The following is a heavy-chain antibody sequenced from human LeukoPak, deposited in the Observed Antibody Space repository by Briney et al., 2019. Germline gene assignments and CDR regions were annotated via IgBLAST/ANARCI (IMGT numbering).Heavy chain of an antibody. D-gene: IGHD1-1*01. CDR1: GFTLSTYY. Sequence: GGSLRLSCSATGFTLSTYYINWVRQAPGKGLEWVSHIGGSVNNIYYADSVKGRFTISRDNSKNTLYLQMNSLGADDTAVYYCAKGNWRYFDYWGQGTLVTVSS. CDR2: IGGSVNNI. J-gene: IGHJ4*02. CDR3: AKGNWRYFDY. V-gene: IGHV3-48*01.